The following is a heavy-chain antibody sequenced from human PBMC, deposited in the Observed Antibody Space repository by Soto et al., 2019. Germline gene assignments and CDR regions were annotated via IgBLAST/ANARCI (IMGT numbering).Heavy chain of an antibody. D-gene: IGHD2-15*01. CDR2: INPDGSDT. V-gene: IGHV3-74*01. CDR3: ARDDSGPPACDI. J-gene: IGHJ3*02. CDR1: GFTFSSYY. Sequence: EVQLVESGGGLVQPGGSLRLSCAASGFTFSSYYMHWVRQVPGKGPVWVSYINPDGSDTRSADSVKGRFTISRDNANDTVYLQMNILTAADTAVYYCARDDSGPPACDIWGQGTMVTVSS.